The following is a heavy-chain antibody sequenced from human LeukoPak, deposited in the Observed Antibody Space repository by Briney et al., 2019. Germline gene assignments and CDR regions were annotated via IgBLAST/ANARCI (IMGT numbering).Heavy chain of an antibody. V-gene: IGHV3-21*01. J-gene: IGHJ5*02. CDR2: ISSSSSYI. CDR1: GFTLSSYA. D-gene: IGHD3-9*01. CDR3: ARGGGTIRFDP. Sequence: GGSLRLSCAASGFTLSSYAMNWVRQAPGKGLEWVSSISSSSSYIYYADSVKGRFTISRDNAKNSLYLQMNSLRAEDTAVYYCARGGGTIRFDPWGQGTLVTVSS.